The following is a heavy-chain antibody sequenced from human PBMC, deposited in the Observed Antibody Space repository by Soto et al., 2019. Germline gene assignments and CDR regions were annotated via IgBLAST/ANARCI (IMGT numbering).Heavy chain of an antibody. CDR2: IYYSGST. CDR1: GGSISSYY. Sequence: SETLSLTCTVSGGSISSYYWSWIRQPPGKGLELIGYIYYSGSTNYNPSLKSRVTISVDTSKNQFSLKLSSVTAADTAVYYCARLGAQEIEPWGQGTLLTVSS. V-gene: IGHV4-59*08. CDR3: ARLGAQEIEP. D-gene: IGHD3-16*01. J-gene: IGHJ5*02.